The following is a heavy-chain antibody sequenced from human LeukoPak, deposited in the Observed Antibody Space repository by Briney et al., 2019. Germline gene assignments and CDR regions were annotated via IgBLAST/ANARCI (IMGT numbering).Heavy chain of an antibody. Sequence: GESLKISCKGSGYSFTSYWIGWVRQMPGKGLEWMGIIYPGDSDTRYSPSFQGQVTISADKSFSTAYLQWSSLKASDTAMYYCARHGPYYDYVWGSYRPNWFDPWGQGTLVTVSS. V-gene: IGHV5-51*01. CDR1: GYSFTSYW. CDR3: ARHGPYYDYVWGSYRPNWFDP. CDR2: IYPGDSDT. D-gene: IGHD3-16*02. J-gene: IGHJ5*02.